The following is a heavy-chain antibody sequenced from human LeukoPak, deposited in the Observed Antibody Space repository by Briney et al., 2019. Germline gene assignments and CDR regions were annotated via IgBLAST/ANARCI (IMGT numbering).Heavy chain of an antibody. CDR2: IYHSGST. Sequence: SETLSLTCAVSGGSLSSGGYSRSWIRQPPGKGLEWIGYIYHSGSTYCNPSLKSRVTISVDRSKNQFSLKLSSVTAADTAVYYCARGIAYYYDSSGYYYSYFDYWGQGTLVTVSS. CDR3: ARGIAYYYDSSGYYYSYFDY. J-gene: IGHJ4*02. V-gene: IGHV4-30-2*01. D-gene: IGHD3-22*01. CDR1: GGSLSSGGYS.